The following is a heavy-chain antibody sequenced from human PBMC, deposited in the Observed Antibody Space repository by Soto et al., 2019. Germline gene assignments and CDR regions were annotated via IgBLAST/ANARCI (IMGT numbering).Heavy chain of an antibody. CDR2: ISAYNGNT. Sequence: QVQLVQSGPEVKRPGASVKVSCKASGYTFTSYGISWVRQAPGQGLEWMGWISAYNGNTNYAQKLQGRVTMTTDTSTSTAYMELRSLRSDDTAVYYCARAHPTQVGAPAPAKLFDYWGQGTLVTVSS. J-gene: IGHJ4*02. CDR1: GYTFTSYG. D-gene: IGHD1-26*01. CDR3: ARAHPTQVGAPAPAKLFDY. V-gene: IGHV1-18*04.